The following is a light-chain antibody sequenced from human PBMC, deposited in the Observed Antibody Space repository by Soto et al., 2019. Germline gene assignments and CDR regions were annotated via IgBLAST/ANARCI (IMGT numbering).Light chain of an antibody. Sequence: EIVFISAFAVSFKSKGERAALSCRGSQSVSTYIACYHQTPAQAPRLLIYDASNTATGIPARFSGSGSGTAFTLTISSLEPEDFADYYCQQRSNRPRTFGQGTKV. V-gene: IGKV3-11*01. CDR2: DAS. CDR3: QQRSNRPRT. CDR1: QSVSTY. J-gene: IGKJ1*01.